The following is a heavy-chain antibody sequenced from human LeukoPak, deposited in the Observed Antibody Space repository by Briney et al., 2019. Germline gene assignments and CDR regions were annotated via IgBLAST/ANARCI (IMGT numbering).Heavy chain of an antibody. Sequence: SETLSLTCSVSGGSISSYYWSWIWQPPGKGLEWIGYIYTSGSTNYNPSLRSRVTISEDTSKNQVSLNLSSVIAADTAVYYCARRVAAAGTAYYYYFMDVWGKGTTVTVSS. V-gene: IGHV4-4*09. J-gene: IGHJ6*03. CDR1: GGSISSYY. D-gene: IGHD6-13*01. CDR3: ARRVAAAGTAYYYYFMDV. CDR2: IYTSGST.